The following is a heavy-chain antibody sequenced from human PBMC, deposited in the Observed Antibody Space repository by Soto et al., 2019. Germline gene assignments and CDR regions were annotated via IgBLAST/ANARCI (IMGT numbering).Heavy chain of an antibody. D-gene: IGHD3-10*01. J-gene: IGHJ3*02. V-gene: IGHV4-31*03. Sequence: QVQLQESGPGLLKPSQTLSLTCTVSGGSIRSDGYYWSWIRQRPGKGLEWLGYMNYRGITYYNPSLKSRLTISEDTSKNHFSRNLNAVTAADTAVYYCARDGLSGGDAFDIWGQGTMVVVSS. CDR1: GGSIRSDGYY. CDR3: ARDGLSGGDAFDI. CDR2: MNYRGIT.